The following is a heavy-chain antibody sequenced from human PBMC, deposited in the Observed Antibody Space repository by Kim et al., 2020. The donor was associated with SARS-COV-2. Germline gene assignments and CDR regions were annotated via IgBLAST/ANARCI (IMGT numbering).Heavy chain of an antibody. CDR1: GYSISTDNW. J-gene: IGHJ4*02. CDR3: ARKLPGKGYFDS. Sequence: SETLSLTCAVSGYSISTDNWWGWVRQPPGKGLEWIGYINYSGRTYNNPSLKSRVTMSVDTSKDQFSLEVRSVTAVDTALYYCARKLPGKGYFDSWGQGILVTVSS. V-gene: IGHV4-28*01. CDR2: INYSGRT.